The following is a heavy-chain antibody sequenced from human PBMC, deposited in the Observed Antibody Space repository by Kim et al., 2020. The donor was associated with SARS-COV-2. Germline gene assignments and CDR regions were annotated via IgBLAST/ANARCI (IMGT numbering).Heavy chain of an antibody. J-gene: IGHJ3*02. V-gene: IGHV3-21*01. CDR1: GFTFSSYS. CDR2: ITSRSSYI. D-gene: IGHD2-21*01. Sequence: GGSLRLSCAASGFTFSSYSMNWVRQAPGKGLEWVSSITSRSSYIYYADSVKGRFTISRDNAKNSLYLQMNSLRAEDTAVYYCAIKGRGLLGLWDAFDIWGQGTMVTVSS. CDR3: AIKGRGLLGLWDAFDI.